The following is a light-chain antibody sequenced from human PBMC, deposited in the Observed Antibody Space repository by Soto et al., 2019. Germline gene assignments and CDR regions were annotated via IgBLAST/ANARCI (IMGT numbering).Light chain of an antibody. CDR3: QQYNNHWT. J-gene: IGKJ1*01. CDR2: DAS. V-gene: IGKV1-5*01. Sequence: DIHMTQSPSILSASVGDRVTITCRASQTINTWLAWYQQKPGRAPKLLIYDASNLQSGVSSRFSGGGSGTEFTLTISSLQPDDFATYYCQQYNNHWTFGQGT. CDR1: QTINTW.